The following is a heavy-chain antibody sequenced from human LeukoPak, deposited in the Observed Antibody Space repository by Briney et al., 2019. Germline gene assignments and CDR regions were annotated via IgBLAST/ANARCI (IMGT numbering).Heavy chain of an antibody. Sequence: PSERLSLTCTVSGVSISSSNSYSGWIRQPPGKGLEWIGSIYYSGNTYYNASLKSQVSISIDTSKNQFSLRLTSVTAADTAVYYCARQTGSGLFILPGGQGTLVTVSS. J-gene: IGHJ4*02. CDR3: ARQTGSGLFILP. CDR1: GVSISSSNSY. V-gene: IGHV4-39*01. CDR2: IYYSGNT. D-gene: IGHD3/OR15-3a*01.